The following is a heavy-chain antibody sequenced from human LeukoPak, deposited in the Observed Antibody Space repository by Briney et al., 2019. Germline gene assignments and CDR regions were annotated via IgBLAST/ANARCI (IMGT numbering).Heavy chain of an antibody. D-gene: IGHD5-12*01. CDR2: ILYDGSNK. CDR3: ARDEDAIATIGGYFDN. CDR1: VFTISTYA. J-gene: IGHJ4*02. Sequence: GGSLRISCAASVFTISTYAMHWVRQAPGKGREGVAVILYDGSNKYYADAVKGRFPISRDNSKTAPYLQMNSLRAEDTAVYYCARDEDAIATIGGYFDNWGQGTLVTVSS. V-gene: IGHV3-30*04.